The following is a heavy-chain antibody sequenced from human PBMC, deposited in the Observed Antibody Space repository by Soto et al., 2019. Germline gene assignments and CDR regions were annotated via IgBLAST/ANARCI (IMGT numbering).Heavy chain of an antibody. CDR3: AKDRKGSYCSGGTCYSFDS. CDR1: GFTLGTYV. V-gene: IGHV3-23*01. Sequence: EVQLLESGGGLVQPGGSLRLSCAASGFTLGTYVMTWVRQAPGKGLEWVAAISGSGGSTNYADPVKGRFTISRDNTKNRLYLQMNSLRVEDTAVYYCAKDRKGSYCSGGTCYSFDSWGQGTLVTVPS. CDR2: ISGSGGST. D-gene: IGHD2-15*01. J-gene: IGHJ4*02.